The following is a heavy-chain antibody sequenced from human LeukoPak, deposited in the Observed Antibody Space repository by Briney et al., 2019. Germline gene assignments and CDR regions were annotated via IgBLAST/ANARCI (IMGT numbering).Heavy chain of an antibody. Sequence: SGTLSLTCDVSGDSISTPHWWSWVRQPPGKGLEWIGEIFHSGRVSYIPSLQSRVTISLDKSKNQISLEVNSVTAADTAVYYCARLNADYGYYGPHDAFDIWGQGTLVAVSS. CDR1: GDSISTPHW. J-gene: IGHJ3*02. D-gene: IGHD4-17*01. CDR3: ARLNADYGYYGPHDAFDI. CDR2: IFHSGRV. V-gene: IGHV4-4*02.